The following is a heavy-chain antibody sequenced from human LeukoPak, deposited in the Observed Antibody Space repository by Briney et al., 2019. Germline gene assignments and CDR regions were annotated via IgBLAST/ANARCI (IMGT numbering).Heavy chain of an antibody. V-gene: IGHV3-21*01. CDR3: ARAWLRGFDY. CDR2: ISSSSSYI. J-gene: IGHJ4*02. D-gene: IGHD3-22*01. CDR1: GFTFSSYS. Sequence: TGGSLRLSCAASGFTFSSYSMNGVRQAPGKGLEWVSSISSSSSYIYYADSVKGRFTISRDNAKNSLYLQMNSLRAEDTAVYYCARAWLRGFDYWGQGTLVTVSS.